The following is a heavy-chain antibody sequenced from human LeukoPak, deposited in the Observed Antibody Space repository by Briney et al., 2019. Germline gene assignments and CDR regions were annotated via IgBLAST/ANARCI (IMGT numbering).Heavy chain of an antibody. CDR3: ASPYSSGWGAFDI. CDR1: GGSISSYY. Sequence: PSETLSLTRTVSGGSISSYYWSWIRQPPGKGLEWIGYIYYSGSTNYNPSLKSRVTISVDTSKNQFSLKLSSVTAADTAVYYCASPYSSGWGAFDIWGQGTMVTVSS. J-gene: IGHJ3*02. D-gene: IGHD6-19*01. V-gene: IGHV4-59*08. CDR2: IYYSGST.